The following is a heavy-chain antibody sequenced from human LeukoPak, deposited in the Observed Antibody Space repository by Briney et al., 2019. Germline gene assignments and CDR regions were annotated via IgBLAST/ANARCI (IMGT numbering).Heavy chain of an antibody. CDR3: ANVWGVVVAARF. J-gene: IGHJ6*04. Sequence: PGGSLRLSCAASGFTFSSYSMNWVRQAPGKGLEWVSSISSSSSYIYYADSVKGRFTISRDNSKNTLYLQMNSLRAEDTAVYYCANVWGVVVAARFWGKGTTVTISS. D-gene: IGHD2-15*01. V-gene: IGHV3-21*04. CDR1: GFTFSSYS. CDR2: ISSSSSYI.